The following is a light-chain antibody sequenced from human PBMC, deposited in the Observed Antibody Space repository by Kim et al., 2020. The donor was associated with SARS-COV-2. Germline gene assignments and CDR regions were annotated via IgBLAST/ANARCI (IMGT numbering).Light chain of an antibody. CDR1: QSIAFH. Sequence: EIVLTQSPGTLSLSPGERATLSCGASQSIAFHLAWYQQKPGQAPRLLIFDVSNRATGIPARFSGRGSGIEFTLTISSLEPEDFGVYYCQQRSNWPITFGQGTRLEIK. CDR3: QQRSNWPIT. V-gene: IGKV3-11*01. CDR2: DVS. J-gene: IGKJ5*01.